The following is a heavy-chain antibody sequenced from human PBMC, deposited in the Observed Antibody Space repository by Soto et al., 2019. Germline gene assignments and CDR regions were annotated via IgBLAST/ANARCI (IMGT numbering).Heavy chain of an antibody. Sequence: QVQLVESGGGLVKPGGSLRLSCAASGFTFSDYYMTWIRQAPGKGLEWVSYIVSGSDYTNYADPVKGRFTISRDNAKNSLERKRTSRRFEGTAFYYCARQRASTWYLGAYLDYWGQGTLVTVS. CDR1: GFTFSDYY. CDR3: ARQRASTWYLGAYLDY. J-gene: IGHJ4*02. CDR2: IVSGSDYT. V-gene: IGHV3-11*06. D-gene: IGHD6-13*01.